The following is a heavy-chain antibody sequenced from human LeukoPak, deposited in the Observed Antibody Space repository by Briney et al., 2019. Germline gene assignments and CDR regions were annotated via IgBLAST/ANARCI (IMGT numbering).Heavy chain of an antibody. Sequence: PGGSLRLSCAASGFTFSSYAMHWVRQAPGKGLEYVSAISSNGGSTYYANSVKGRFTISRDNSKNTLYLQMGSLRAEDMAVYYCARGNFFYGSYWGSNWFDPWGQGTLVTVSS. CDR2: ISSNGGST. CDR1: GFTFSSYA. J-gene: IGHJ5*02. D-gene: IGHD3-10*01. V-gene: IGHV3-64*01. CDR3: ARGNFFYGSYWGSNWFDP.